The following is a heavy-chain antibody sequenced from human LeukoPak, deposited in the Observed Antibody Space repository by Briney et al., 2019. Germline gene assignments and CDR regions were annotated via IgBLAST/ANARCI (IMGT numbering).Heavy chain of an antibody. CDR1: GITFRSYW. CDR3: VRVGDDFNFDY. J-gene: IGHJ4*02. V-gene: IGHV3-74*01. Sequence: GVPLRLSCAASGITFRSYWMHWVRQAPGKGLEWVSRVICYGSFTHYADAVKGRPSISRDNAKDTFYLQQSSLRAEDTAVYFCVRVGDDFNFDYWGQGSLVTVSS. CDR2: VICYGSFT. D-gene: IGHD5-24*01.